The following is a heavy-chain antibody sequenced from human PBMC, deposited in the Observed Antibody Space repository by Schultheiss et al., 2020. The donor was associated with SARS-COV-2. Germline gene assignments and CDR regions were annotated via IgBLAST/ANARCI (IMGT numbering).Heavy chain of an antibody. J-gene: IGHJ6*02. D-gene: IGHD2-15*01. CDR2: INPNSGGT. CDR1: GYTFTGYY. Sequence: ASVKVSCKASGYTFTGYYMHWVRQAPGQGLEWMGWINPNSGGTNYAQKFQGRVTMTRDTSISTAYMELSRLRSDDTAVYYCARDGVQRGYCSGGSCYVGHYYYYGMDVWGQGTTVTVSS. CDR3: ARDGVQRGYCSGGSCYVGHYYYYGMDV. V-gene: IGHV1-2*02.